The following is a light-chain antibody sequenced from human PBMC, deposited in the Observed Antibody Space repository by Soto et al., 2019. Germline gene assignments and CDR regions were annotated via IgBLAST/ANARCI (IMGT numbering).Light chain of an antibody. CDR1: HNINNY. Sequence: DIQMTQSPSSLSASVGDRVTITCQASHNINNYLNWYQQKPGRAPKLLIYDASNLETGVPSRFSGSGSGTDFTFTISSLQPEDSAVYLCQQYDNLPPLTFGGGTKVEIK. CDR3: QQYDNLPPLT. J-gene: IGKJ4*01. CDR2: DAS. V-gene: IGKV1-33*01.